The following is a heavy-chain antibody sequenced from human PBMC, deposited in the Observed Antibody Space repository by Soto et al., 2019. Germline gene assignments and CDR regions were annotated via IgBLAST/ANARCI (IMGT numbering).Heavy chain of an antibody. CDR3: ARDKITGLFDY. D-gene: IGHD2-8*02. Sequence: PSETLSLTCTVSGGSISSGPYSWGWIRQPPGEGLEWIGTFHYSEKTYYNPSLESRVTISVDTSKNQFSLKVTSVTVADTAVYYCARDKITGLFDYWGQGTLVTVSS. CDR1: GGSISSGPYS. V-gene: IGHV4-39*02. CDR2: FHYSEKT. J-gene: IGHJ4*02.